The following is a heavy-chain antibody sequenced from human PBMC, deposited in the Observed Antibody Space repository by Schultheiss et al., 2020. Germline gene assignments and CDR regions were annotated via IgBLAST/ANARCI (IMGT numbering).Heavy chain of an antibody. D-gene: IGHD4-17*01. V-gene: IGHV3-11*04. J-gene: IGHJ4*02. Sequence: GGSLRLSCAASGFTFSDYYMSWIRQAPGKGLEWVSYISSSGSTIYYADSVKGRFTISRDNAKNSLYLQMNSLRAEDTALYYCARGRSDENGDPYFDDWGQGTLVTVSS. CDR3: ARGRSDENGDPYFDD. CDR2: ISSSGSTI. CDR1: GFTFSDYY.